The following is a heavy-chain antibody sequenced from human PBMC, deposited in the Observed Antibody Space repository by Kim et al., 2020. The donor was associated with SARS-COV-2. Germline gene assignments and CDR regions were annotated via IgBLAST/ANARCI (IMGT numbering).Heavy chain of an antibody. Sequence: KGRFTISRDTSKNTLYLQMSSLRAEDTAVYYCARVGLRGSTGSRIDIFDYWDQGSLVTGSS. CDR3: ARVGLRGSTGSRIDIFDY. J-gene: IGHJ4*02. D-gene: IGHD3-10*01. V-gene: IGHV3-30*07.